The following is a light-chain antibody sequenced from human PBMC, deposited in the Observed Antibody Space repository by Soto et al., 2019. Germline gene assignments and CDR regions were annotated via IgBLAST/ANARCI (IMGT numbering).Light chain of an antibody. V-gene: IGKV3-20*01. CDR1: QSVSSSY. Sequence: EIVLTQSPGTLSLSPGERATLSCRASQSVSSSYLAWYQQKPGQAPRLLIYGASRRATGIPDRFSGSGSGNDFTLTISRLEPEDFAVYYCQQYGRSPLTFGGGTKVEIK. J-gene: IGKJ4*01. CDR3: QQYGRSPLT. CDR2: GAS.